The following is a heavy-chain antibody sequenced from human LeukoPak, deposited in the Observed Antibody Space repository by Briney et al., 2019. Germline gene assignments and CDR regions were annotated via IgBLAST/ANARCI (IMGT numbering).Heavy chain of an antibody. D-gene: IGHD2-8*01. Sequence: GGSLRLSCAASGFTFSSYWMSWVRQAPGKGLEWVANIKQDGSEKYYVDSVKGRFTISRDNAKNSLYLQMNSLRAEDTAVYYCARDLGYCTNGVCLIGGYWGQGTLVTVSS. CDR2: IKQDGSEK. J-gene: IGHJ4*02. CDR1: GFTFSSYW. V-gene: IGHV3-7*01. CDR3: ARDLGYCTNGVCLIGGY.